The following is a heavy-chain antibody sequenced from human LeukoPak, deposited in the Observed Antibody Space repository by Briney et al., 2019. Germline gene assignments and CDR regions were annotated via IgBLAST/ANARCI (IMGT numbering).Heavy chain of an antibody. J-gene: IGHJ3*02. D-gene: IGHD5-12*01. V-gene: IGHV1-18*01. Sequence: EASVKVSCKASGYTFSSYGISWVRQAPGQGLEWMGWISAYNGNTNYAQKLQGRVTMTTDTSTSTAYMELRSLRSDDTAVYYCAGGYSGYDAFDIWGQGTMVTVSS. CDR3: AGGYSGYDAFDI. CDR1: GYTFSSYG. CDR2: ISAYNGNT.